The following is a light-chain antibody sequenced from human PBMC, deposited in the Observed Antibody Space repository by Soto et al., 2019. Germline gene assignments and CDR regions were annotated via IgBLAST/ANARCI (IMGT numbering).Light chain of an antibody. CDR2: GAS. V-gene: IGKV3-15*01. CDR3: QHYNGWPYT. Sequence: EIVMTQSPATLSVSPGERATLSCRATQTVSSFLAWFQQKPGQAPRLLIYGASTRATGIPARFSGSGSGTEFTLTISSLQSEDFAIYYCQHYNGWPYTFGQGTNLEIK. J-gene: IGKJ2*01. CDR1: QTVSSF.